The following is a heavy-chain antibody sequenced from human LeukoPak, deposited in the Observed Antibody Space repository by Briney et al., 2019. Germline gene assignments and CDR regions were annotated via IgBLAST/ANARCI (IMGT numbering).Heavy chain of an antibody. CDR1: GFTFDDYA. CDR3: AKDIDPYYYYMDV. V-gene: IGHV3-43*02. Sequence: PGGSLRLSCAASGFTFDDYAMHWVRQAPGKGLEWVSLISGDGGSTYYADSVKGRFTISRDNSKNSLYLQMNSLRTEDTALYYWAKDIDPYYYYMDVWGKGTTVTVSS. CDR2: ISGDGGST. J-gene: IGHJ6*03.